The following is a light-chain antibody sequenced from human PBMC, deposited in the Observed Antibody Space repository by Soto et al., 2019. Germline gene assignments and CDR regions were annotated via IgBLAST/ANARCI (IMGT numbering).Light chain of an antibody. J-gene: IGLJ3*02. CDR2: SDN. Sequence: QAVVTQPPSASGTPGQRVTISCSGGSSNIGGHSVFWYQQLPGTAPKLLIYSDNQRPSGVPDRFSGSKSGTSASLAISGLRSEEEADYYCAVWDDSLRGWVFGGGTQLTVL. CDR1: SSNIGGHS. V-gene: IGLV1-47*02. CDR3: AVWDDSLRGWV.